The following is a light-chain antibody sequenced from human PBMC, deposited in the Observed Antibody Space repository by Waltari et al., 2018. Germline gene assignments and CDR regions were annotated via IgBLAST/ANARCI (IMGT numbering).Light chain of an antibody. CDR1: SSDIGGYDY. CDR3: CSYAGSYTWI. V-gene: IGLV2-11*01. J-gene: IGLJ2*01. Sequence: QAALTQPRSVSGSPGQSVTISCTGTSSDIGGYDYVSWYQQHPGTAPKLMIYEVIRLPSRVRARFSGSKSGNTASLTISGRQVEDEADYYCCSYAGSYTWIFGGGTRLTVL. CDR2: EVI.